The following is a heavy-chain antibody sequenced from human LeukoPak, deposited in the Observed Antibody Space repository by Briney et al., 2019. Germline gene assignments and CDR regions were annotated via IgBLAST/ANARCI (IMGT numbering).Heavy chain of an antibody. V-gene: IGHV3-23*01. J-gene: IGHJ4*02. Sequence: GGSLRLSCAASGFSFRSHGMNWVRQAPGKGLEWVSGISPRGDITYYKDSVRGRFTISRDNSRNTLFLQLNSLRVEDTAVYYCARHTFTLSRPLDSWGQGTLVTVS. CDR2: ISPRGDIT. CDR3: ARHTFTLSRPLDS. CDR1: GFSFRSHG. D-gene: IGHD3-22*01.